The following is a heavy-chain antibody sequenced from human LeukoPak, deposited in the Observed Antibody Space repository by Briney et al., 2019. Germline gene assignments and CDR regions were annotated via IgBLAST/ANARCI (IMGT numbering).Heavy chain of an antibody. CDR2: ISAYNGNT. V-gene: IGHV1-18*01. CDR3: ARSLYSNYAGGVDY. Sequence: ASVKVSCKASGYTFTSYGISWVRQAPGQGLEWMGWISAYNGNTNYAQKLQGRVTMTTDTSTSTAYMELRSLRSDDTPVYYCARSLYSNYAGGVDYWGQGTLVTVSS. D-gene: IGHD4-11*01. J-gene: IGHJ4*02. CDR1: GYTFTSYG.